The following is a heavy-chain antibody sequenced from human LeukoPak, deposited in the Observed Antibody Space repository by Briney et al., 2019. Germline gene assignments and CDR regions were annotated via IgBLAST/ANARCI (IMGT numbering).Heavy chain of an antibody. CDR1: GCIFATYW. D-gene: IGHD3-22*01. J-gene: IGHJ4*02. CDR2: FYPGDSNN. CDR3: ARMAGGRYYRNIDD. V-gene: IGHV5-51*01. Sequence: GEPLKISCKTSGCIFATYWIAWVRQMPGRGLEWMAIFYPGDSNNRYSPSFQGQVTISGDKSISTAYLQWSSLKDSDTAMYYCARMAGGRYYRNIDDWGQGTLVTVSS.